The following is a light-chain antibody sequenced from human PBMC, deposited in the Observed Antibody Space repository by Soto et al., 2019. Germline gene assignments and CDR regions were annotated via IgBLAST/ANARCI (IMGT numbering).Light chain of an antibody. J-gene: IGLJ3*02. CDR3: CSYAGGPWV. Sequence: QSALTQPASVSGSPGQTITISCAGTRFDVGRYNYVSWYRQHPGEAPKLMIFEVNNRPSGVSNRFSGSKSGNTASLTISGLQDEDEADYYCCSYAGGPWVFGGGTKLTVL. CDR1: RFDVGRYNY. V-gene: IGLV2-14*01. CDR2: EVN.